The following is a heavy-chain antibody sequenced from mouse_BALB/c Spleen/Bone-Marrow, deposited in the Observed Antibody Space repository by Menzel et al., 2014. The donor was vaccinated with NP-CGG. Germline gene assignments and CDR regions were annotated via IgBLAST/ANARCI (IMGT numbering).Heavy chain of an antibody. J-gene: IGHJ1*01. CDR2: IYPSDSYT. V-gene: IGHV1-69*02. CDR1: GYTFTTYW. Sequence: VQLQQSGAELVRPGASVKLSREASGYTFTTYWIHWVKQRPGQGLEWIGNIYPSDSYTNYNQKFKGKATLTVDKSSSTAYMQLSSPTSEDSAVYYCTRWDGNYLYWYFDVWGAGTTVTVSS. D-gene: IGHD2-1*01. CDR3: TRWDGNYLYWYFDV.